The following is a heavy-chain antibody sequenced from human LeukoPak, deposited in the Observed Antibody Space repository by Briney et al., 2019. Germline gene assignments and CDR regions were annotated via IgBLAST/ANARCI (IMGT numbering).Heavy chain of an antibody. D-gene: IGHD2-15*01. Sequence: SETLSLTCTVSGGSISSYYWSWIRQPPGKGLEWIGYIYYSGSTNYNPSLKSRVTISVDTSKNHFSLKLSSVTAADTAVYYCARLDELLAFDYWGQGTLVTVSS. J-gene: IGHJ4*02. CDR3: ARLDELLAFDY. CDR1: GGSISSYY. V-gene: IGHV4-59*08. CDR2: IYYSGST.